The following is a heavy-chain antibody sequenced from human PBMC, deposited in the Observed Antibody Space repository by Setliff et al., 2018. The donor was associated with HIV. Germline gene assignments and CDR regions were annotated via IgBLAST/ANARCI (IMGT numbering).Heavy chain of an antibody. D-gene: IGHD2-21*01. V-gene: IGHV4-39*07. CDR1: GGSISSSSYY. J-gene: IGHJ4*02. CDR2: IYYSGST. Sequence: SETLSLTCTVSGGSISSSSYYWGWIRQPPGKGLEWIGSIYYSGSTYYNPSLKSRVTISVDTSKNQFSLKLSSVTAADTAVYYCARGLSFCDPGGFDYWGQGTLVTVSS. CDR3: ARGLSFCDPGGFDY.